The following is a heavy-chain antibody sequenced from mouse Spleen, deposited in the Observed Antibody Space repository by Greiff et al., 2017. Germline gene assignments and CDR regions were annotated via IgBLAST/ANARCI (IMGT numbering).Heavy chain of an antibody. V-gene: IGHV2-6*01. CDR3: ARRGNYYDYAMDY. CDR1: GFSLTSYG. J-gene: IGHJ4*01. Sequence: VNVVESGPGLVAPSQSLSITCTVSGFSLTSYGVDWVRQSPGKGLEWLGVIWGGGSTNYNSALKSRLSISKDNSKSQVFLKMNSLQTDDTAMYYCARRGNYYDYAMDYWGQGTSVTVSS. D-gene: IGHD2-4*01. CDR2: IWGGGST.